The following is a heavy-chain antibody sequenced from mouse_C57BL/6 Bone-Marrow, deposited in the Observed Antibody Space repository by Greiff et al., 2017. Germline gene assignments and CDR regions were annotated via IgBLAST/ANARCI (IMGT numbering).Heavy chain of an antibody. J-gene: IGHJ3*01. D-gene: IGHD2-2*01. V-gene: IGHV1-55*01. CDR3: ARWLGAY. CDR2: IYPGSGST. Sequence: QVQLQQPGAELVKPGASVKMSCKASGYTFTSYLMTWVKQRPGPGLEWIGDIYPGSGSTNYTEKFKSKATLTVDTSSSTAYMQLSSLTSEDSAVYYCARWLGAYWGQGTLVTVSA. CDR1: GYTFTSYL.